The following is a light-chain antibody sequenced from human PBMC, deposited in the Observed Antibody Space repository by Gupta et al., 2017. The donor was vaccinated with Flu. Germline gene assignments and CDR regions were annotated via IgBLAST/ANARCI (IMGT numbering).Light chain of an antibody. CDR1: QSVLYSSNNKNY. J-gene: IGKJ2*03. CDR2: WAS. CDR3: QQYDGTPYS. Sequence: AVSLGERATINCKSSQSVLYSSNNKNYLAWYQQKPGQPPKLLIYWASTRESGVPDRFSGSGSGTDFTLTISSLQAEDVAVYYCQQYDGTPYSFGQGTKLEIK. V-gene: IGKV4-1*01.